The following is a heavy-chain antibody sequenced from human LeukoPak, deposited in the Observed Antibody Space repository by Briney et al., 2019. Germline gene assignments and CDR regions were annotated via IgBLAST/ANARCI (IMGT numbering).Heavy chain of an antibody. V-gene: IGHV3-48*03. CDR3: ARAGRTYSLDAFDI. J-gene: IGHJ3*02. D-gene: IGHD3-10*01. CDR1: GFTFSSYE. Sequence: GGSLRLSCAASGFTFSSYEMNWVRQAPGKGLEWVSYISSSGSTIYYADSVKGRFTISRDNAKNSLYLQMNSLRAEDPAVYYCARAGRTYSLDAFDIWGQGTMVTVSS. CDR2: ISSSGSTI.